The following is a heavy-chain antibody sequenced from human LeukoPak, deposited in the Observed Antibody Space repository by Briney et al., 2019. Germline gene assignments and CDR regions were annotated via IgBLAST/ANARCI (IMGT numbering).Heavy chain of an antibody. Sequence: GGSLRLSCAASGFTFSSYSMNWVRQAPGKGLEWVSFISSSRSYIYYADSVKGRFTISRDNAKNSLYLQMNSLRAEDTAVYYCARFIAAPYYFDYWGRGTLVTVSS. CDR2: ISSSRSYI. CDR1: GFTFSSYS. J-gene: IGHJ4*02. V-gene: IGHV3-21*01. D-gene: IGHD6-13*01. CDR3: ARFIAAPYYFDY.